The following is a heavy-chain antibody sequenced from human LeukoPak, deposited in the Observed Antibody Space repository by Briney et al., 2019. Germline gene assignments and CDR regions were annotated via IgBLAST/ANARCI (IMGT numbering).Heavy chain of an antibody. V-gene: IGHV3-23*01. CDR2: ISGSGGST. D-gene: IGHD6-13*01. CDR3: AKRGMHSSSWYPIDY. J-gene: IGHJ4*02. CDR1: GFTFSSYA. Sequence: PGGSLRLSCAASGFTFSSYAMSWVRQAPGKELEWVSAISGSGGSTYYAASVKGRFTISRDNSKNTLYLQMNSLRAEDTAVYYCAKRGMHSSSWYPIDYWGQGTLITVSS.